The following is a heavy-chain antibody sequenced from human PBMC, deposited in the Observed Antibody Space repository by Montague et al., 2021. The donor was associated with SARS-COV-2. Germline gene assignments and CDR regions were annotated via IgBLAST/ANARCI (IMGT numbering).Heavy chain of an antibody. CDR3: ARGPHSNTWYDPGDY. J-gene: IGHJ4*02. V-gene: IGHV4-59*01. D-gene: IGHD6-13*01. CDR1: GGSISNYY. CDR2: IFHSGTT. Sequence: SETLSLTCTVSGGSISNYYWSWIRQTPGKGLEWIGFIFHSGTTNYNPSLKSRVTISTDTSKNHFSLRLTSVTTTDTAVYYCARGPHSNTWYDPGDYWGQGIRAT.